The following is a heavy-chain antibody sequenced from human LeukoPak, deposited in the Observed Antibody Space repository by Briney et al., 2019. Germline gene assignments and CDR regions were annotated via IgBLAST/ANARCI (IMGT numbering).Heavy chain of an antibody. V-gene: IGHV4-34*01. CDR1: GGSFSGYY. J-gene: IGHJ4*02. CDR2: MYYGGST. CDR3: ARGRRDGYNLEYFDN. D-gene: IGHD5-24*01. Sequence: SETLSLTCAVYGGSFSGYYWSWIRQPPGKGLEWIGSMYYGGSTYYNPSLKSRVTISVDTSKNQFSLKLTSVTAADTAVYYCARGRRDGYNLEYFDNWGQGTLVTVSS.